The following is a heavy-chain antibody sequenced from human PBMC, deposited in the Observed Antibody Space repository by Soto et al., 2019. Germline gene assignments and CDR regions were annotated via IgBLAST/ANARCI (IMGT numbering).Heavy chain of an antibody. CDR2: IGTAGDT. Sequence: GGSMRLSCAASGFTFSNYNMHWVRQAAGKGLEWVSGIGTAGDTYYSGSVKGRFTMSRENAKNSVYLQMNSLSAGDTAVYYCTRGAQGFDYWGQGTLVTVSS. V-gene: IGHV3-13*04. CDR1: GFTFSNYN. J-gene: IGHJ4*02. CDR3: TRGAQGFDY.